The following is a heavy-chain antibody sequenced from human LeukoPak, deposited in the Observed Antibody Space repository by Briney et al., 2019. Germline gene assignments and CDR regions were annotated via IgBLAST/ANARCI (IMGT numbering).Heavy chain of an antibody. V-gene: IGHV3-21*01. CDR1: GFTFSSYS. CDR2: ISSSSSYI. Sequence: GGSLGLSCAASGFTFSSYSMNWVRQAPGKGLEWVSSISSSSSYIYYADSVKGRFTISRDNAKNSLYLQMNSLRAEDTAVYYCAREVKGYYMDVWGKGTTVTVSS. D-gene: IGHD3-10*01. J-gene: IGHJ6*03. CDR3: AREVKGYYMDV.